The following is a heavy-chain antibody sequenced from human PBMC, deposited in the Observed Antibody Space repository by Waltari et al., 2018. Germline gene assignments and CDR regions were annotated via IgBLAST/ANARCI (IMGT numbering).Heavy chain of an antibody. CDR3: ARVLGYCSGGSCYRDHDAFDI. J-gene: IGHJ3*02. CDR1: GYTFTGYY. Sequence: QVQLVQSGAEVKKPGASVTVSCKASGYTFTGYYMHWVRQAPGQGLEWMGRINPNSGGTNYAQKFQGRVTMTRDTSISTAYMELSRLRSDDTAVYYCARVLGYCSGGSCYRDHDAFDIWGQGTMVTVSS. V-gene: IGHV1-2*06. D-gene: IGHD2-15*01. CDR2: INPNSGGT.